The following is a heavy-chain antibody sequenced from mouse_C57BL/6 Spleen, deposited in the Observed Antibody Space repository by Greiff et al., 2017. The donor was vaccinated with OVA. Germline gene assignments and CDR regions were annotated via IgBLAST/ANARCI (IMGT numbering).Heavy chain of an antibody. CDR2: IDPNGGGT. Sequence: QVQLQQPGAELVKPGASVKLSCKASGYTFTSYWMHWVKQRPGQGLEWIGRIDPNGGGTKYNEKFKSKATLTVDKSSSTAYMQLSSLTSEDSAVYYCAREGGRDFDYWGQGTTLTVSS. CDR1: GYTFTSYW. CDR3: AREGGRDFDY. J-gene: IGHJ2*01. V-gene: IGHV1-72*01. D-gene: IGHD3-3*01.